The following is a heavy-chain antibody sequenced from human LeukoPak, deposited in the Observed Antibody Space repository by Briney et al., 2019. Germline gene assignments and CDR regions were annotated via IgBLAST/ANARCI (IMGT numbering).Heavy chain of an antibody. V-gene: IGHV4-4*09. J-gene: IGHJ5*02. CDR3: ARHLGYNWFDP. CDR1: GGSMSNYY. D-gene: IGHD3-16*01. CDR2: IYTSGST. Sequence: SEVLSLTFTGSGGSMSNYYWSWFRQSPGKGLEWIGYIYTSGSTNYNPSLKSRVTISVDTSKNQFSLKLSSVTAADTAVYYCARHLGYNWFDPWGQGTLVIVSS.